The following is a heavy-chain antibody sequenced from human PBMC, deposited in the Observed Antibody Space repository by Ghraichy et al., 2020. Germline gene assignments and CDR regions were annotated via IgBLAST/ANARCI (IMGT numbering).Heavy chain of an antibody. Sequence: GGSLRLSCSASGFTFSSYAMHWVRQAPGKGLEYVSAISSNGGSTYYADSVKGRFTISRDNSKNTLYLQMSSLRAEDTAVYYCVKDLGQGITIFGVVKDINDYWGQGTLVTVSS. CDR2: ISSNGGST. V-gene: IGHV3-64D*06. CDR3: VKDLGQGITIFGVVKDINDY. J-gene: IGHJ4*02. D-gene: IGHD3-3*01. CDR1: GFTFSSYA.